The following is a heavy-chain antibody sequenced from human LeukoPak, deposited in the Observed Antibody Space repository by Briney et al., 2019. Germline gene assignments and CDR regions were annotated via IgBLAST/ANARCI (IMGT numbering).Heavy chain of an antibody. D-gene: IGHD2-15*01. J-gene: IGHJ6*03. CDR1: GFTFSSYG. CDR2: IRFDGRDK. V-gene: IGHV3-30*02. CDR3: AKGYCRGGTCFSDYYCSYYMDV. Sequence: PGGSLRLSCAASGFTFSSYGMHWVRQAPGKGLEWVAFIRFDGRDKYYADSVKGRFTISRDNSKNTLYLQMNSLRPDDTAMYYCAKGYCRGGTCFSDYYCSYYMDVWGKGTTVTVSS.